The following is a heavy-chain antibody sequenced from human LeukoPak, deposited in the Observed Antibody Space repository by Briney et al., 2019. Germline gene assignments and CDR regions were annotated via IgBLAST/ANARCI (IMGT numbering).Heavy chain of an antibody. V-gene: IGHV1-24*01. Sequence: GASVKVSCKASGGTFSSYAISWVRQAPGKGLEWMGGFDPEDGETIYAQKFQGRVTMTEDTSTDTAYMELSSLRSEDTAVYYCATGQPRITMIVVVPGGYYFDYWGQETLVTVSS. CDR2: FDPEDGET. CDR3: ATGQPRITMIVVVPGGYYFDY. D-gene: IGHD3-22*01. CDR1: GGTFSSYA. J-gene: IGHJ4*02.